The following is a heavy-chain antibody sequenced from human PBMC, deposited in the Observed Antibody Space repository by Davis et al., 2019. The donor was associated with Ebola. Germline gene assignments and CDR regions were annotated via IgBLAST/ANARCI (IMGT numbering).Heavy chain of an antibody. CDR1: GFPQSNAW. D-gene: IGHD1-26*01. CDR3: TTDPQGSYSGSLR. Sequence: SLKTHCAALGFPQSNAWMSCVSQAPGKGLEWVGRIKSKTDGGTTDYAAPVKGRFTISRDDSKNTLYLQMNGLKNEDTAVYYCTTDPQGSYSGSLRGGQGTLVTVSS. V-gene: IGHV3-15*01. CDR2: IKSKTDGGTT. J-gene: IGHJ4*02.